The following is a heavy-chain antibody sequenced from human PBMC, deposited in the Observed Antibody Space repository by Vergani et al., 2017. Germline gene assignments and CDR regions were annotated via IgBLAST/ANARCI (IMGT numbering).Heavy chain of an antibody. CDR2: ISYDGSNK. V-gene: IGHV3-30*18. CDR1: GFTFSSYG. J-gene: IGHJ4*02. D-gene: IGHD6-13*01. Sequence: QVQLVESGGGVVQPGRSLRLSCAASGFTFSSYGMHWVRQAPGKGLEWVAVISYDGSNKYYADSVKGRFTISRDNSKNTLYLQMNSLRAEDTAVYYCAKVVAAAGTGVFDYWGQGTLVTVSS. CDR3: AKVVAAAGTGVFDY.